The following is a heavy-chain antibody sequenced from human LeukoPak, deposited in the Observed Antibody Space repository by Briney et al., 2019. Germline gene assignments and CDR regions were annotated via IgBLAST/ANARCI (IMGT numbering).Heavy chain of an antibody. V-gene: IGHV4-59*01. CDR2: IYYSGST. D-gene: IGHD3-10*01. CDR3: ARETPDYYGSGNYNWFDP. CDR1: GGSISSYY. J-gene: IGHJ5*02. Sequence: SETLSLTCTVSGGSISSYYWSWIRQPPGKGLEWIGYIYYSGSTNYNPSLKSRVTISVDTSKNQFSLKLSSVTAADTAVYYCARETPDYYGSGNYNWFDPWGQGTLVTVSS.